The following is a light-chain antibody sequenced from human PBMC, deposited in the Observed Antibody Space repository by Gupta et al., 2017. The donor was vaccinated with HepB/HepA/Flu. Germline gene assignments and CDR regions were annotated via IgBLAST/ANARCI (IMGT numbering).Light chain of an antibody. CDR3: AAWDGSLNGWV. CDR1: SSNIGRDT. J-gene: IGLJ2*01. V-gene: IGLV1-44*01. Sequence: QSVLTQPPSASGTPGQRVTISCSGSSSNIGRDTVNWYQQLPGTAPKLLIYSNNQRTAGVPDRLSGSKSGTSASLAISCLQSEDEADYYCAAWDGSLNGWVFGGGTKLTVL. CDR2: SNN.